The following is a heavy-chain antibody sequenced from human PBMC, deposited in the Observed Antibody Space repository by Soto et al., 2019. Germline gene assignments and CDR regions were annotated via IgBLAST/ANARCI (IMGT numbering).Heavy chain of an antibody. CDR2: IYCSGST. D-gene: IGHD3-22*01. Sequence: SETLSLTCTVSGGSISSCGYYWIWIRQHPWKGLEWIGYIYCSGSTYYNPSLKSRVTISVDTSKNQFSLKLSSVTAADTAVYYCARERQPSSGYYYSWFDPWGQGTLVTVSS. CDR3: ARERQPSSGYYYSWFDP. V-gene: IGHV4-31*03. CDR1: GGSISSCGYY. J-gene: IGHJ5*02.